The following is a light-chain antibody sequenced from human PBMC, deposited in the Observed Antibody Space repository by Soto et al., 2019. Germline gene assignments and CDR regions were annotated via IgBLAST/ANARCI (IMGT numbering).Light chain of an antibody. CDR3: MQDRKNPIT. CDR2: LGS. CDR1: QSLLHTNAYNY. J-gene: IGKJ5*01. V-gene: IGKV2-28*01. Sequence: DIVMTQSPLSLPVTPGESASISCRPSQSLLHTNAYNYLDWYLQKPGQSPQLLIYLGSHRDSGVPDRFSGSGSGTDFTLNISRVEAEDAGVYYCMQDRKNPITFGQGTRLDIK.